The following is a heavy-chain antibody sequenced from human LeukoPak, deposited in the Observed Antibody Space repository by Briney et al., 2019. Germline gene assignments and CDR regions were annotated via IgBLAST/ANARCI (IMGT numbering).Heavy chain of an antibody. V-gene: IGHV1-46*01. Sequence: ASVKVSCKASGYTFTSYYMHWVRQAPGQGLEWMGIINPSGGSTSYAQKFQGRVTMTRDMSTSTAYMELSSLRSEDTAVYYCARGPSGWGYYDTDWGQGTLVTVSS. CDR2: INPSGGST. J-gene: IGHJ4*02. D-gene: IGHD3-22*01. CDR1: GYTFTSYY. CDR3: ARGPSGWGYYDTD.